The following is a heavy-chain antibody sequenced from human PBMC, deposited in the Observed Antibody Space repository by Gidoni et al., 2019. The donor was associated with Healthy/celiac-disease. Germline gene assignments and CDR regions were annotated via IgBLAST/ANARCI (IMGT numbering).Heavy chain of an antibody. D-gene: IGHD3-3*01. CDR1: GYSFTSYW. CDR2: IYPGDSDT. CDR3: ARPRMGYDFWSGPFNDWYFDL. V-gene: IGHV5-51*03. J-gene: IGHJ2*01. Sequence: EVQLVQSGAEVKKPGESLKISCKGSGYSFTSYWIGWVRQMPGKGLEWMGIIYPGDSDTRYSPSFQGQVTISADKSISTAYLQWSSLKASDTAMYYCARPRMGYDFWSGPFNDWYFDLWGRGTLVTVSS.